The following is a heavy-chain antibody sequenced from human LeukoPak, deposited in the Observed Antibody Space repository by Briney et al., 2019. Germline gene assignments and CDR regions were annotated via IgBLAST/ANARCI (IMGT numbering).Heavy chain of an antibody. CDR3: AKQYSSSWYTIDY. Sequence: GGSLRLSCAASGFTVSSNYMSWVRQAPGKGLEWVSIIYAGGNTYYADSVKGRFTISRDTSNNTAYLEMNSLRAEDTAVYYCAKQYSSSWYTIDYWGQGTLVTVSS. V-gene: IGHV3-53*05. J-gene: IGHJ4*02. CDR2: IYAGGNT. D-gene: IGHD6-13*01. CDR1: GFTVSSNY.